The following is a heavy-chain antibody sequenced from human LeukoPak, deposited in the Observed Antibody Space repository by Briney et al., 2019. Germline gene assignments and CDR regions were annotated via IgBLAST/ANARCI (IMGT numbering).Heavy chain of an antibody. Sequence: GRSLRLSCAASGFTFDDYAMHWVRQAPGKGLEWVSGISWNSGSIGYADSVKGRFTISRDNAKNSLYLQMNSLRAEDTAVYYCARDWAYNGGSYGVDWGQGTLVTVSS. CDR2: ISWNSGSI. CDR1: GFTFDDYA. J-gene: IGHJ4*02. V-gene: IGHV3-9*01. CDR3: ARDWAYNGGSYGVD. D-gene: IGHD1-26*01.